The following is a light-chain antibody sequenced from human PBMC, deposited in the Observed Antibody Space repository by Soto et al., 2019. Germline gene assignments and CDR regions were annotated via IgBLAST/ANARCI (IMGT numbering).Light chain of an antibody. J-gene: IGLJ2*01. Sequence: QSVLAQPPSASGTPGQTVTISCSGGSSNIKTNGVSWYQQVPGAAPKLLIYSNSQRPSGAPDRFSGSKSGTSASLAISGLQSEDEATYRCSTWDDSLNGLIFGGGTKVPVL. CDR3: STWDDSLNGLI. CDR1: SSNIKTNG. V-gene: IGLV1-44*01. CDR2: SNS.